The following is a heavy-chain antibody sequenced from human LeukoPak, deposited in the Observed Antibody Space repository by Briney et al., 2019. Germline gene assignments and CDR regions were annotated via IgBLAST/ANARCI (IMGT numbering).Heavy chain of an antibody. CDR2: IYTSGST. CDR1: AGSISSSY. V-gene: IGHV4-4*07. Sequence: PSETLSLTCTVSAGSISSSYWSWIRQPAGKGLEWIGRIYTSGSTNYNPSLKSRVTMSLDTSKNQFSLKLSSVTAADTAVYYCARAPLWFGELSSKLDYWGQGTLVTVSS. J-gene: IGHJ4*02. CDR3: ARAPLWFGELSSKLDY. D-gene: IGHD3-10*01.